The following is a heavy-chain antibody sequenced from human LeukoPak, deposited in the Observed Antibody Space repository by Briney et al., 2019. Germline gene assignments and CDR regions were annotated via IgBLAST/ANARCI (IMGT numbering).Heavy chain of an antibody. V-gene: IGHV4-59*01. Sequence: SETLSLTCSVSAVSISGSYWTWLRQSPGKGLEWIGYIYYSGSTNYNPSLKSRVTISVDTSNKQFSLKLRPVTAADTAVYYCARAKVTYYYDGNGYYYFDFWGQGTLVTVSS. CDR2: IYYSGST. D-gene: IGHD3-22*01. CDR3: ARAKVTYYYDGNGYYYFDF. J-gene: IGHJ4*01. CDR1: AVSISGSY.